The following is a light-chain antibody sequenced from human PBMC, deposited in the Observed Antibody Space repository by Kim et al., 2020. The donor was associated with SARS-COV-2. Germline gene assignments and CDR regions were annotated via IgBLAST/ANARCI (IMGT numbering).Light chain of an antibody. CDR1: VLAKKY. Sequence: VCPGQTARITCSGDVLAKKYARWFQQKPGQAPVLVIYKDSERPSGIPERFSGSSSGTTVTLTISGAQVEDEADYYCYSAADNNVVFGGGTQLTVL. V-gene: IGLV3-27*01. CDR2: KDS. J-gene: IGLJ2*01. CDR3: YSAADNNVV.